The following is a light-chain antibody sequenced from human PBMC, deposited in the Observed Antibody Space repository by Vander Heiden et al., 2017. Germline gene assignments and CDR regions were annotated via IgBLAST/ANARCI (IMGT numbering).Light chain of an antibody. Sequence: EIVLTQSPATLSLSAGERATIPCRASQSVSSYLAWYQQKPGQAPRLLIYDASNRATGIPARFSGSGSGTDFTLTISSLEPEDFAVYYCQQRSNWPITFGQGTRLEIK. V-gene: IGKV3-11*01. CDR1: QSVSSY. CDR3: QQRSNWPIT. CDR2: DAS. J-gene: IGKJ5*01.